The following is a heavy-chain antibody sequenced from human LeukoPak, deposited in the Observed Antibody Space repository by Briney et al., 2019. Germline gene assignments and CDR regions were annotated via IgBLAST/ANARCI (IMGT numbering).Heavy chain of an antibody. CDR3: ARSSYYYDSSGYYLDHFDY. Sequence: RASVKVSCKASGGTFSSYAISWVRQAPGQGLEWMGWISAYNGNTNYAQKLQGRVTMTTDTSTSTAYMELRSLRSDDTAVYYCARSSYYYDSSGYYLDHFDYWGQGTLVTVSS. CDR2: ISAYNGNT. D-gene: IGHD3-22*01. J-gene: IGHJ4*02. V-gene: IGHV1-18*01. CDR1: GGTFSSYA.